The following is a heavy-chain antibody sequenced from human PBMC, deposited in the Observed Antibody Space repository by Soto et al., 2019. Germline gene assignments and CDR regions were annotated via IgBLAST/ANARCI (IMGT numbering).Heavy chain of an antibody. CDR2: VTWNSGNI. D-gene: IGHD2-21*01. CDR1: GFTFGDYG. CDR3: RKDGRTLLFALLYDASEI. V-gene: IGHV3-9*01. J-gene: IGHJ3*02. Sequence: EVQLVESGGGLVQPGRSLRLSCVASGFTFGDYGMHWVRQAPGRGPEWVSGVTWNSGNIAYAETVKGRFTISSDNANNFLSLQMSRLRAEASPLYDCRKDGRTLLFALLYDASEIWGYGTMVIVSS.